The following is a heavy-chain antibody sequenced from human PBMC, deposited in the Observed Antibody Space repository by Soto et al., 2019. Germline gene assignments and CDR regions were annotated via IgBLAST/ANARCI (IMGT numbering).Heavy chain of an antibody. CDR1: GWSFSGYY. J-gene: IGHJ6*03. CDR3: ARVMAQVPAAIPYYYYYMDV. V-gene: IGHV4-34*01. CDR2: INHSGST. D-gene: IGHD2-2*02. Sequence: SDTLSHTFTIFGWSFSGYYWSWIRQPPGKGLEWIGEINHSGSTNYNPSLKSRVTISVDTSKNQFSLKLSSVTAADTAVYYCARVMAQVPAAIPYYYYYMDVWGKGTTVT.